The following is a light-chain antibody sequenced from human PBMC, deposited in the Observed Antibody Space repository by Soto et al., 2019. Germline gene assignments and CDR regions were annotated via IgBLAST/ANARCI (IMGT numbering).Light chain of an antibody. CDR2: KAS. CDR3: QQCHSYLALT. Sequence: DIQMTQSPSTLSASVGDRVTITCRASQTISTWLAWYQQKPGKAPNLLIYKASSLQSGVPSRFSGSGSGTEFTLTISSLQPDDFATYYCQQCHSYLALTFGGGTKVEI. V-gene: IGKV1-5*03. CDR1: QTISTW. J-gene: IGKJ4*01.